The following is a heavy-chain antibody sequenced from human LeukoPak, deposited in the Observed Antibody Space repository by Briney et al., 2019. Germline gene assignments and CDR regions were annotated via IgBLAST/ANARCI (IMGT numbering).Heavy chain of an antibody. Sequence: GGSLRLSCAASGFTFSSYAMHWVRQAPGKGLEWVAVISHDGSNKYYADSVKGRFTISRDNSKNTLYLQMNSLRAEDTAVYYCARDIGRYYDILIGFDYWGQGTLVTVSS. CDR2: ISHDGSNK. V-gene: IGHV3-30-3*01. CDR1: GFTFSSYA. D-gene: IGHD3-9*01. J-gene: IGHJ4*02. CDR3: ARDIGRYYDILIGFDY.